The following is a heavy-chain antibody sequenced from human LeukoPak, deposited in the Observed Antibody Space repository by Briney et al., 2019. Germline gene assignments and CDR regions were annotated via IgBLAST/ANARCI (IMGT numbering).Heavy chain of an antibody. CDR3: ASVSSGYYYSYYGMDV. CDR1: GGTFSSYA. Sequence: SVKVSCKASGGTFSSYAISWVRQAPGQGLEWMGRIIPILGIANYAQKFQGRVTITADKSTSTAYMELSSLRAEDTAVYYCASVSSGYYYSYYGMDVWGQGTTVTVSS. CDR2: IIPILGIA. D-gene: IGHD3-22*01. V-gene: IGHV1-69*04. J-gene: IGHJ6*02.